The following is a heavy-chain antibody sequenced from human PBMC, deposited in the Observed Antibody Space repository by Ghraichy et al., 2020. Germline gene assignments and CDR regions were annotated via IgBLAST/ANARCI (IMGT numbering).Heavy chain of an antibody. D-gene: IGHD6-13*01. V-gene: IGHV1-46*01. CDR2: IDPNGGST. CDR1: GYTFSIYY. Sequence: ASVKVSCKTSGYTFSIYYIHWVRQAPGQGLEWMGVIDPNGGSTNYAQNFQGRVTMTRDTSTSTLYMELSSLRSEDTAVYYCAGGDSIAAAGSDFDYWGQGTLVTVSS. J-gene: IGHJ4*02. CDR3: AGGDSIAAAGSDFDY.